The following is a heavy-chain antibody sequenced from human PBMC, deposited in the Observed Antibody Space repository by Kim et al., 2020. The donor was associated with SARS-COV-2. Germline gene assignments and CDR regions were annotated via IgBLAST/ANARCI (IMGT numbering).Heavy chain of an antibody. CDR2: ITPDGRDQ. CDR1: GFTFSSYW. Sequence: GGSLRLSCAVSGFTFSSYWMTWVRQAPGKGLEWVANITPDGRDQNYVDSVKGRFTISRDNAKNTLYLHMNSLRAEDTAVYYCARENGDGWSDYWGQGTLVTVSS. V-gene: IGHV3-7*01. CDR3: ARENGDGWSDY. J-gene: IGHJ4*02. D-gene: IGHD6-19*01.